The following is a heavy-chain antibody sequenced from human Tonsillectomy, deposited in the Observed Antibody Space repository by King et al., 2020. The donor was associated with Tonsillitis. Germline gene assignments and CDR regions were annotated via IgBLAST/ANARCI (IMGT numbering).Heavy chain of an antibody. D-gene: IGHD3-22*01. V-gene: IGHV4-34*01. CDR1: GGSFSGYY. CDR3: ARGTYYYDSSGYYFLRGYYYYMDV. CDR2: INHSGST. J-gene: IGHJ6*03. Sequence: VQLQQWGAGLLKPSETLSLTCAVYGGSFSGYYWSWIRQPPGKGLEWIGEINHSGSTNYNPSLKSRVTISVDTSKNQFSLKLSSVTAADTAVYYCARGTYYYDSSGYYFLRGYYYYMDVWGKGTTVTVSS.